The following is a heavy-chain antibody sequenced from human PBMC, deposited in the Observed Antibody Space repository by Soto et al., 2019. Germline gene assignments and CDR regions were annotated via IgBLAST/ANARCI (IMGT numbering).Heavy chain of an antibody. CDR3: AKQGDYDFWSSSNNWLDP. Sequence: LRLSCAASGFSFSSYAISWVRQAPGKGLEWVSSIGGRGGSTYYADSVKGRFTISRDNSKNTVYLQMNSLRVEDTAVYYCAKQGDYDFWSSSNNWLDPWAQGTLVTVSS. CDR1: GFSFSSYA. V-gene: IGHV3-23*01. D-gene: IGHD3-3*01. CDR2: IGGRGGST. J-gene: IGHJ5*02.